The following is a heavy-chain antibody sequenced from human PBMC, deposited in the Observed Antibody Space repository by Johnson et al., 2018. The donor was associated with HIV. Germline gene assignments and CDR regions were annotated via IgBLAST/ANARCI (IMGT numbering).Heavy chain of an antibody. Sequence: VQLVESGGGLVQPGRSLRLSCVASGFTFSTSWMNWVRQAPGRGLEWVANIKQDGSEKYYADSVQGRFTISRDNSKNTLYLQRNSLRAEDTAVYYGAKRQGGGAFDIWGQGTMVTVSS. CDR1: GFTFSTSW. CDR3: AKRQGGGAFDI. J-gene: IGHJ3*02. CDR2: IKQDGSEK. D-gene: IGHD2-15*01. V-gene: IGHV3-7*03.